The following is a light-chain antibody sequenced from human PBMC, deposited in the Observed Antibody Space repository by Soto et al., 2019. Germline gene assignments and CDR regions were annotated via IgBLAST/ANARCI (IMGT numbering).Light chain of an antibody. CDR1: SSDVGGYNY. V-gene: IGLV2-8*01. CDR2: EVS. CDR3: SSYEGSYNFYV. J-gene: IGLJ1*01. Sequence: SVLPQPPSASGSPGQSVTISCTGTSSDVGGYNYVSWYQQHPGKAPKLMIYEVSNRPSGVPDRFSGSRSGNTASLTVSGLQAEDEADYYCSSYEGSYNFYVFGTGTKVTVL.